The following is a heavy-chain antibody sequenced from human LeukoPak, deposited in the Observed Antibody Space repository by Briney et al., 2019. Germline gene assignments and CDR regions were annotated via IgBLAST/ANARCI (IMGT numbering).Heavy chain of an antibody. J-gene: IGHJ4*02. CDR2: ISGSGGST. Sequence: PGGSLRLSCAASGFTFSSYGMSWVRQAPGKGLEWVSAISGSGGSTYYADSVKGRFTISRDNSKNTLYLQMNSLRAEDTAVYYCAKDPYGSGSYYNSHFDYWGQGTLVTVSS. V-gene: IGHV3-23*01. CDR1: GFTFSSYG. CDR3: AKDPYGSGSYYNSHFDY. D-gene: IGHD3-10*01.